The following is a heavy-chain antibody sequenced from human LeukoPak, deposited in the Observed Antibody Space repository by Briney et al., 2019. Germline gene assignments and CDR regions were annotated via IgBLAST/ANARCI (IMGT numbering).Heavy chain of an antibody. CDR1: GGSISPYY. V-gene: IGHV4-59*01. Sequence: ASETLSLTCTVSGGSISPYYWSWIRQPPGKGLEWIGYIHYSGSTNYNPSLKSRVSMSVDTSKNQFSLKLNSVTAADTAVYYCVRGNSYYDSSGAFDYWGQGTLVTVSS. J-gene: IGHJ4*02. D-gene: IGHD3-22*01. CDR2: IHYSGST. CDR3: VRGNSYYDSSGAFDY.